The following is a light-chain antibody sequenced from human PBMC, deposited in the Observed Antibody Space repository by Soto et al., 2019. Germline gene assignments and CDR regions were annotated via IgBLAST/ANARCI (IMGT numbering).Light chain of an antibody. J-gene: IGLJ2*01. CDR2: ENN. Sequence: QSVLTQPPSVSAAPGQKVTISCSGSSFNIGTNYVSWYQQLPGTAPKLLIYENNKRPSGIPDRFSGSKSGTSATLGITGLQTGDEPDYYCGTWDSSLSAVVFGGGTKLTVL. CDR3: GTWDSSLSAVV. V-gene: IGLV1-51*02. CDR1: SFNIGTNY.